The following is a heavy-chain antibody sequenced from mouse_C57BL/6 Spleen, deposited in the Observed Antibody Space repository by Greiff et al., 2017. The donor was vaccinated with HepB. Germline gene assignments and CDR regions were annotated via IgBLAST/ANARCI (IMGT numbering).Heavy chain of an antibody. CDR3: TRDPHYYYGSSYGYFDV. CDR2: ISSGGDYI. Sequence: EVKLVESGEGLVKPGGSLKLSCAASGFTFSSYAMSWVRQTPEKRLEWVAYISSGGDYIYYADTVKGRFTISRDNARNTLYLQMSSLKSEDTAMYYCTRDPHYYYGSSYGYFDVWGTGTTVTVSS. V-gene: IGHV5-9-1*02. J-gene: IGHJ1*03. CDR1: GFTFSSYA. D-gene: IGHD1-1*01.